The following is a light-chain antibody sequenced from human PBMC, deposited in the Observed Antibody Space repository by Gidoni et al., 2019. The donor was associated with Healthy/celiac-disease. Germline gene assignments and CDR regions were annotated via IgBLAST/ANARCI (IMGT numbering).Light chain of an antibody. CDR3: AAWDSSLSAPV. CDR2: RNN. Sequence: QSGLTQPPSVSKGLRQTATLTCTGNSNTVGNQGAAWLQQHQGHPPKLLSYRNNNRPSGISERFSASRSGNTASLTITGLQPEDEADYYCAAWDSSLSAPVFGGGTKLTVL. CDR1: SNTVGNQG. J-gene: IGLJ3*02. V-gene: IGLV10-54*04.